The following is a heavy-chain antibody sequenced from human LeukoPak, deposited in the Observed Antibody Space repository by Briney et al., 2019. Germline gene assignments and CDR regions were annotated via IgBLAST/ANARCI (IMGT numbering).Heavy chain of an antibody. J-gene: IGHJ4*02. CDR3: ARECSGGSCWGY. D-gene: IGHD2-15*01. V-gene: IGHV1-2*02. CDR2: INPNSGGT. Sequence: ASVKVSCKASGYTFTVYYMHWVRQAPGQGLEWMGWINPNSGGTNYAQKFQGRVTMTRDTSISTAYMELSRLRSDDTAVYYCARECSGGSCWGYWGQGTLVTVSS. CDR1: GYTFTVYY.